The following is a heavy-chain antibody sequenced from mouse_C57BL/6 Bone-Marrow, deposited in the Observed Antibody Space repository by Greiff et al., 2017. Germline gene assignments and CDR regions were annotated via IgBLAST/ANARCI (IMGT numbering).Heavy chain of an antibody. J-gene: IGHJ3*01. CDR1: GFNIKDDY. V-gene: IGHV14-4*01. Sequence: DVQLVESGAELVRPGASVKLSCTASGFNIKDDYMHWVKQRPEQGLEWIGWIDPENGDTEYASKFQGKATITVDTSPNTAYLQLSSLASEDTAVDYCTRIAYWGQGTLVTVSA. CDR3: TRIAY. CDR2: IDPENGDT.